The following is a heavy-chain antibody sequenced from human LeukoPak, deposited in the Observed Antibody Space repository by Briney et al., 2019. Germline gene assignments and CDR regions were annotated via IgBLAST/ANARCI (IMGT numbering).Heavy chain of an antibody. V-gene: IGHV3-30*18. Sequence: GRSLRLSCAASGFTFSSYGMHWVRQAPGKGLEWVAVISYDGSNKCYADSVKGRFTISRDNSKNTLYLQMNSLRAEDTAVYYCAKPMVRGVITYYFDYWGQGTLVTVSS. CDR1: GFTFSSYG. CDR3: AKPMVRGVITYYFDY. D-gene: IGHD3-10*01. J-gene: IGHJ4*02. CDR2: ISYDGSNK.